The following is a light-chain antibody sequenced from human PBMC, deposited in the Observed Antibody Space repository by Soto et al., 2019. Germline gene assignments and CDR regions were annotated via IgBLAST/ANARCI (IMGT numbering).Light chain of an antibody. Sequence: VLTQSPGTLSFSPGERATLSCSASERISSNFLAWYQQRPGQAPRLLIYGASTRASGIPDRFSGSGSGTDFALTISRLEPEDFAVYYCQQYGTSPFTFGPGTTVEIK. CDR2: GAS. V-gene: IGKV3-20*01. CDR3: QQYGTSPFT. J-gene: IGKJ3*01. CDR1: ERISSNF.